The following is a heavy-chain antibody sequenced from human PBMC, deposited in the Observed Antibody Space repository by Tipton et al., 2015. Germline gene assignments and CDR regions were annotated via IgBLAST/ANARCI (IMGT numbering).Heavy chain of an antibody. CDR2: IYYSGST. J-gene: IGHJ6*02. CDR3: ARAWDPYTNKYYYGMDI. Sequence: LRLSCSVSSDSISKYYWSWIRQPPGKELELIGYIYYSGSTNYNPSLKSRVTISIDTSKNQFSLNLSSVTAADAAVYYCARAWDPYTNKYYYGMDIWGQGTAFTVSS. CDR1: SDSISKYY. V-gene: IGHV4-59*01. D-gene: IGHD2-8*01.